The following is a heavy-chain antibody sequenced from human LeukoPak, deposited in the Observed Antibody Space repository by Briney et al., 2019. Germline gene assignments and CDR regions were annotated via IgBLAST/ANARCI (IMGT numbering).Heavy chain of an antibody. D-gene: IGHD3-22*01. CDR3: ARDGDSAGYYYGPFDN. CDR2: ISSSRRTI. CDR1: GFTFSLFG. V-gene: IGHV3-48*04. Sequence: PGGSLRLSCAASGFTFSLFGMTWVRQAPGKGLEWISYISSSRRTINYADSVKGRFTISRDNAKNSLYLQMNNLRAEDTAVYYCARDGDSAGYYYGPFDNWGPGTLVTVSS. J-gene: IGHJ4*02.